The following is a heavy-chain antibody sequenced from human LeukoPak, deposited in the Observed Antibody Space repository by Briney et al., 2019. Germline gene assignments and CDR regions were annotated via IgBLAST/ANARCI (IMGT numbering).Heavy chain of an antibody. Sequence: GGSLRLSCAASGFTFSSYAMSWVRQAPGKGLEWFSAISGSGGSTYYTDSVKGRFTISRDNSKNTLYLQMNSLRAEDTAVYYCAKSRGYYYDSSNYPNRFDPWGQGTLVTVSS. CDR1: GFTFSSYA. J-gene: IGHJ5*02. CDR2: ISGSGGST. D-gene: IGHD3-22*01. V-gene: IGHV3-23*01. CDR3: AKSRGYYYDSSNYPNRFDP.